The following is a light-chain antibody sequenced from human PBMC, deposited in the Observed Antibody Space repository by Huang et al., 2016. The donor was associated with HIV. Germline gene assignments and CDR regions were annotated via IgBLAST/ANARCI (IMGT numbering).Light chain of an antibody. CDR2: GAS. CDR3: QQYDNSPWT. V-gene: IGKV3-20*01. Sequence: ETVLTQSPGTLSLSPGERATLSCRASQGISSSHLAWYQQKPGQAPRLLIYGASSRATGIPDRFSGSGSGTDFTLTISRLEPEDLAVYVCQQYDNSPWTFGQGTKVEVK. J-gene: IGKJ1*01. CDR1: QGISSSH.